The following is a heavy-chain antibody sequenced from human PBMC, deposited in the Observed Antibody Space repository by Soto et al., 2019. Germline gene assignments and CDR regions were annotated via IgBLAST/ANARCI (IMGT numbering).Heavy chain of an antibody. D-gene: IGHD4-17*01. CDR2: IHASSISNI. V-gene: IGHV3-48*03. J-gene: IGHJ6*02. CDR1: GFTLSSYH. CDR3: ARDGTTGTANYHYAMDV. Sequence: GGSLRLSCVASGFTLSSYHMDWVRQAPGKGLEWISYIHASSISNIYYADSVKGRFTISRDNAKNSLYLQMDSLRAEDTAVYYCARDGTTGTANYHYAMDVWGQGTTVTASS.